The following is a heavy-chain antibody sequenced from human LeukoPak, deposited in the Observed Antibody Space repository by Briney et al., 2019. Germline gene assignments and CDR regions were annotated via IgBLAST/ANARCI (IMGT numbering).Heavy chain of an antibody. V-gene: IGHV6-1*01. CDR1: GDSVSSDSAA. D-gene: IGHD6-19*01. J-gene: IGHJ4*02. CDR3: ARDAGSGWSSFDY. CDR2: TYYRSKWYN. Sequence: SQTLSLTCAISGDSVSSDSAAWNWIRQSPSRGLEWLGRTYYRSKWYNDYAVSMKSRITINPDTSKDQFSLQLNSVTPEDTAVYYCARDAGSGWSSFDYWGQGTLVTVSS.